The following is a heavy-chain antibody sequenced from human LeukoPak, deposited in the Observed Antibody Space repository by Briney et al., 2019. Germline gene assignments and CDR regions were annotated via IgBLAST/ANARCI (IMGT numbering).Heavy chain of an antibody. J-gene: IGHJ4*02. D-gene: IGHD6-13*01. CDR3: AKGRAAAAGTFYFDY. Sequence: GGSLRLSCAASGFTFSSYAMSWVRQAPGKGLEWVSAISGSGGSTYYADSVKGRLTISRDNSKNTLYLQMNSLRAEDTAVYYCAKGRAAAAGTFYFDYWGQGTLVTVSS. CDR2: ISGSGGST. CDR1: GFTFSSYA. V-gene: IGHV3-23*01.